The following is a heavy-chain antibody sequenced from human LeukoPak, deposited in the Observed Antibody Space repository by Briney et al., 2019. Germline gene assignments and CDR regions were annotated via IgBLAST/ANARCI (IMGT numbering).Heavy chain of an antibody. CDR3: ARRATLKAYYDFWSGLTQPDY. Sequence: SETLSLTCTVSGGSISSYYWSWIRQPPGKGLEWIGYIYYSGSTNYNPSLKSRVTISVDTSKNQFSLKLSSVTAADTAVYYCARRATLKAYYDFWSGLTQPDYWGQGTLVTVSS. D-gene: IGHD3-3*01. J-gene: IGHJ4*02. CDR1: GGSISSYY. V-gene: IGHV4-59*08. CDR2: IYYSGST.